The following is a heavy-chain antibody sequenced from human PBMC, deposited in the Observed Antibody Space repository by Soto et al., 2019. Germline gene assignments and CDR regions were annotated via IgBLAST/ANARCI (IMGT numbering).Heavy chain of an antibody. J-gene: IGHJ4*02. CDR2: IIPIFGTT. CDR3: ARDLGSGYDPGDY. V-gene: IGHV1-69*14. CDR1: GDIFSGYS. D-gene: IGHD5-12*01. Sequence: QVQLVQSGAEVKKPGSSVKVSCKTSGDIFSGYSISWVRQAPGQGLEWMGGIIPIFGTTDYAQRFHGGVTINGDKSRSTVFMELKSLKSEDTAVYYCARDLGSGYDPGDYWGQGTLVTVSS.